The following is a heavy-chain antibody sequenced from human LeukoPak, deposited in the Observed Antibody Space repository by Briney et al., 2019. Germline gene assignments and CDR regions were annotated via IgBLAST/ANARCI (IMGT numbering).Heavy chain of an antibody. CDR3: ARSYDSSGTSGY. CDR1: GGSISSSSYY. V-gene: IGHV4-39*07. J-gene: IGHJ4*02. D-gene: IGHD3-22*01. Sequence: SETLSLTCTVSGGSISSSSYYWGWIRQPPGKGLEWIGSIYYSGSTYYNPSLKSRVTISVDTSKNQFSLKLSSVTAADTAVYYCARSYDSSGTSGYWGQGTLVTVSS. CDR2: IYYSGST.